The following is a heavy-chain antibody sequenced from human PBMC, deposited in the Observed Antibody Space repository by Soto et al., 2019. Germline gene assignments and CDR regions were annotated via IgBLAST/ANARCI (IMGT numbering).Heavy chain of an antibody. D-gene: IGHD3-22*01. Sequence: LSCAASGFTFSTDGRHWVRQAPGKGLMWVSRIKSDGSSTTYADSVKGRFTISRDNAKNTLYLQMSSLRAEDTAVYYCARDRHDSSGDIDYSGQGTLVTVSS. CDR2: IKSDGSST. CDR1: GFTFSTDG. J-gene: IGHJ4*02. V-gene: IGHV3-74*01. CDR3: ARDRHDSSGDIDY.